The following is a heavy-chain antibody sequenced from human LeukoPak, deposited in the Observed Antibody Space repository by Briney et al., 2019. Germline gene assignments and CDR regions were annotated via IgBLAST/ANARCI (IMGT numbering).Heavy chain of an antibody. V-gene: IGHV4-39*01. CDR2: IYYSGRT. CDR1: GGSISSGNYY. Sequence: PSETLSLTCTVSGGSISSGNYYWGWIRRPPGKGLQWIGSIYYSGRTYYNPSLKSRVTIFVDTSKNQFSLKLNSVTAADTAVYYCARLQPPYCGGDCYPDYWGQGTLVTVSS. J-gene: IGHJ4*02. CDR3: ARLQPPYCGGDCYPDY. D-gene: IGHD2-21*02.